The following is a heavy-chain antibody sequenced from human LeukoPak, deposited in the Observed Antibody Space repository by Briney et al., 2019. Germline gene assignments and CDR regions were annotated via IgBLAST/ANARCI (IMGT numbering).Heavy chain of an antibody. V-gene: IGHV1-2*02. D-gene: IGHD1-26*01. Sequence: GASVKVSCKASGSTFTDYYMHWVRQAPGQGLEWMGWINPNSGGTNFAQKFQGRVTMTRDTSISTAYMELNRLRSDDTAVYYCARAGGYSGSYYAYWGQGTLVTVSS. CDR2: INPNSGGT. CDR1: GSTFTDYY. CDR3: ARAGGYSGSYYAY. J-gene: IGHJ4*02.